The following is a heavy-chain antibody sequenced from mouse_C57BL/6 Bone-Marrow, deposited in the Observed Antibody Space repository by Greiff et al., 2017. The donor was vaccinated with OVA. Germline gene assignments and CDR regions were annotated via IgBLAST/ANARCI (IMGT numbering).Heavy chain of an antibody. CDR1: GFTFSSYG. D-gene: IGHD4-1*01. Sequence: EVKLVESGGDLVKPGGSLKLSCAASGFTFSSYGLSWVRQTPDKRLEWVATISSGGSYTYYPDNVKGRFTISRDNAKNTLYLQLSSLRSEDTAMYYCARLGYYWGQGTTLTVSS. J-gene: IGHJ2*01. V-gene: IGHV5-6*01. CDR2: ISSGGSYT. CDR3: ARLGYY.